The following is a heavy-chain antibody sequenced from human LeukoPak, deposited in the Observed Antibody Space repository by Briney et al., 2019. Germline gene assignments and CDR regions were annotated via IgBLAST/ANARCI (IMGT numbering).Heavy chain of an antibody. CDR3: AKDIAQGYTFGSIEQDY. CDR2: ISESGGGT. CDR1: GLTFSRYA. V-gene: IGHV3-23*01. Sequence: GGSLRLSCAVSGLTFSRYAMSWVRQAPGKGLEWVSAISESGGGTYYADSVKGRFTISRDNSKDTLSLQMNSLRAEDTAVYYCAKDIAQGYTFGSIEQDYWGQGTLVTDSS. D-gene: IGHD5-18*01. J-gene: IGHJ4*02.